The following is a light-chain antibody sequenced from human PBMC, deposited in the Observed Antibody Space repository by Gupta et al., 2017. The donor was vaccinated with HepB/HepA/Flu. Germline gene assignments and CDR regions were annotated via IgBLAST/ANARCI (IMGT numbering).Light chain of an antibody. CDR2: QHY. J-gene: IGLJ2*01. CDR1: ELGDKV. V-gene: IGLV3-1*01. Sequence: PQPPSASVSPAQTARISCSGDELGDKVVHWYQQKPGQAPVLVIYQHYKRPSGIPERFSGSNSGNTATLTISGTQAMDEDDYYCQVWDRNTLVFGGGTKLTVL. CDR3: QVWDRNTLV.